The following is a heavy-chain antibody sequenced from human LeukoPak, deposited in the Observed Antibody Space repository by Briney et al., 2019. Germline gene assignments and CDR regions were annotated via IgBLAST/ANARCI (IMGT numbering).Heavy chain of an antibody. CDR3: AKITEWLSPYYYGMDV. Sequence: SGRSLRLSCAASGFTFSSYGMHWVSQAPGKGLEWVAVISYDGSNKYYADSVKGRFTISRDNSKNTLYLQMNSLRAEDTAVYYCAKITEWLSPYYYGMDVWGQGTTVTVSS. CDR1: GFTFSSYG. CDR2: ISYDGSNK. D-gene: IGHD3-3*01. V-gene: IGHV3-30*18. J-gene: IGHJ6*02.